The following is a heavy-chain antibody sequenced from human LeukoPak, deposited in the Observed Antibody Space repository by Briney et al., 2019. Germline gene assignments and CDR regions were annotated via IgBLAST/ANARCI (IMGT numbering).Heavy chain of an antibody. Sequence: SETLSLTCTASGGSISSGGYYWSWIRQHPGKGLEWIGYTYYSGSTYYNPSLKSRVTISVDTSKNQFSLKLSSVTAADTAVYYCARASLSGWYVGYWGQGTLVTVSS. CDR1: GGSISSGGYY. D-gene: IGHD6-13*01. J-gene: IGHJ4*02. V-gene: IGHV4-31*03. CDR2: TYYSGST. CDR3: ARASLSGWYVGY.